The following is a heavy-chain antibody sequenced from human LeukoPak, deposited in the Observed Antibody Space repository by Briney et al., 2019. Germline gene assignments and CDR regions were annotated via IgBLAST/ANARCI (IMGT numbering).Heavy chain of an antibody. CDR3: ARSFYDLLTTFDY. CDR2: INPNSGGT. V-gene: IGHV1-2*02. CDR1: GYTFTGYY. D-gene: IGHD2/OR15-2a*01. J-gene: IGHJ4*02. Sequence: ASVKVSCKASGYTFTGYYMHWVRQAPGQGLEWMGWINPNSGGTNYAQKFQGRVTMTRDTSTSTVYMELSSLRSEDTAVYYCARSFYDLLTTFDYWGQGTLVTVSS.